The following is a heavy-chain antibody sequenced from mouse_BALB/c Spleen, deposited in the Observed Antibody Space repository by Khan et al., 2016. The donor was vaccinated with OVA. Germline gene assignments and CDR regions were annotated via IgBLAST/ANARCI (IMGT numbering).Heavy chain of an antibody. CDR1: AYEFSTSW. CDR2: IYPGDGDP. D-gene: IGHD1-1*01. CDR3: ARIYYGSRYEYSMDY. J-gene: IGHJ4*01. Sequence: QVQLQQSGPELVKPGASVKISCKASAYEFSTSWMIWVKQRPGQGLEWIGRIYPGDGDPYYNGNFKGKATLTADKSSSTVYMQFSSLTSDDSAVYFCARIYYGSRYEYSMDYWGQGTSVTVSS. V-gene: IGHV1-82*01.